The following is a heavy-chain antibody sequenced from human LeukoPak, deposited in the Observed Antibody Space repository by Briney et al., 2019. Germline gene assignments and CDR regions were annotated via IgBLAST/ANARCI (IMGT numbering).Heavy chain of an antibody. J-gene: IGHJ4*02. CDR2: IWSTNDGQ. Sequence: PGGSLRLSCAASGLDFSRYSMNWVRQRPGKGLEWISHIWSTNDGQWYADSVKGRFTISRDSAKKSLYLQMNSLRDEDTATYYCVSDHDWAFDHWGQGILVIVSS. D-gene: IGHD3-9*01. V-gene: IGHV3-48*02. CDR3: VSDHDWAFDH. CDR1: GLDFSRYS.